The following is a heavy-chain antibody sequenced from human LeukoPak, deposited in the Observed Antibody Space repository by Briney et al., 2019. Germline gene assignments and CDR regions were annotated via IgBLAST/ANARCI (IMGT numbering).Heavy chain of an antibody. J-gene: IGHJ4*02. CDR2: IYYSGST. CDR1: GGSISSYY. D-gene: IGHD3-10*01. V-gene: IGHV4-59*01. CDR3: ARGSNYYGSGSPPPHDY. Sequence: SETLSLTCTVSGGSISSYYWSWIRQPPGKGLEWIGYIYYSGSTNYNPSLKSRVTISVDTSKNQFFLKLSSVTAADTAVYYCARGSNYYGSGSPPPHDYWGQGTLVTVSS.